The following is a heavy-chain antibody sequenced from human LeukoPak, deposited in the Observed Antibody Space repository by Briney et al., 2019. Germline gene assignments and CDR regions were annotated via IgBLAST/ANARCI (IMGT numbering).Heavy chain of an antibody. CDR2: INHSGST. D-gene: IGHD3-10*01. CDR3: ARGEYGSGSYHYFGY. J-gene: IGHJ4*02. V-gene: IGHV4-34*01. CDR1: GGSFSGYY. Sequence: SETLSLTCAVYGGSFSGYYWSWIRQPPGKGLEWIGEINHSGSTNYNPSLKSRVTISVDTSKNQFSLKLSSVTAADTAVYYCARGEYGSGSYHYFGYWGQGTLVTVSS.